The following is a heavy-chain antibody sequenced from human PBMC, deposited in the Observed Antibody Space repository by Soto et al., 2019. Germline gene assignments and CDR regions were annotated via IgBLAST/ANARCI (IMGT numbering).Heavy chain of an antibody. V-gene: IGHV1-69*13. CDR2: IIPIFGTA. J-gene: IGHJ1*01. CDR3: ARDGRYYYDSSGYLFQH. Sequence: GASVKVSCKASGGTFSSYAISWVRQAPRQGLEWMGGIIPIFGTANYAQKFQGRVTITADESTSTAYMELSSLRSEDTAVYYCARDGRYYYDSSGYLFQHWGQGTLVTVSS. CDR1: GGTFSSYA. D-gene: IGHD3-22*01.